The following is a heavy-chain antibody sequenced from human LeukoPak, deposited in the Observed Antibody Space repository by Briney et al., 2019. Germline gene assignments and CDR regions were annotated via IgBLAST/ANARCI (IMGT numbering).Heavy chain of an antibody. CDR1: GFTFSSYG. Sequence: GGSLRLSCAASGFTFSSYGMHWVRQAPGKGLEWVSSISSSSSYIYYADSVKGRFTISRDNAKNSLYLQMNSLRAEDTAVYYCARVVGATGLDYWGQGTLVTVSS. V-gene: IGHV3-21*01. D-gene: IGHD1-26*01. CDR2: ISSSSSYI. J-gene: IGHJ4*02. CDR3: ARVVGATGLDY.